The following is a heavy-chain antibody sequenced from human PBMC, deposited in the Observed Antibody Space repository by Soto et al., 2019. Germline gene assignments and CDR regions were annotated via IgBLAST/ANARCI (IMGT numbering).Heavy chain of an antibody. Sequence: EVQLVESGGGLVKPGGSLRLSCAASDFTITNACMNWVRQAPGKGLEWVGRLKTKAEGGATDYAAPLKGRFTISRDYSRNTLFLQMNSLRSEDRALYYCTTGSVEGIWGQGATVSVPS. J-gene: IGHJ6*01. CDR3: TTGSVEGI. CDR2: LKTKAEGGAT. V-gene: IGHV3-15*07. CDR1: DFTITNAC. D-gene: IGHD2-15*01.